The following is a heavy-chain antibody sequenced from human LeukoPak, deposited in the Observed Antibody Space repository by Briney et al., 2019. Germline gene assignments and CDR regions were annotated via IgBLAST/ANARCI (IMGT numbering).Heavy chain of an antibody. D-gene: IGHD6-6*01. J-gene: IGHJ4*02. V-gene: IGHV3-23*01. Sequence: PGGSLRLSCAASGFTFSNYEMNWVRQAPGKGLEWVSAISGSGGSTYYADSVKGRFTISRDNSKNTLYLQMNSLRAEDTAVYYCAKRGPEYSSADYWGQGTLVTVSS. CDR2: ISGSGGST. CDR3: AKRGPEYSSADY. CDR1: GFTFSNYE.